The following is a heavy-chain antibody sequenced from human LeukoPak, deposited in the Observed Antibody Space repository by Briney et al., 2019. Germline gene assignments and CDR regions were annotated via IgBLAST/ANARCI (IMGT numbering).Heavy chain of an antibody. J-gene: IGHJ4*02. CDR1: GFTFSNYW. V-gene: IGHV3-74*01. CDR3: ARFPGSGSWY. CDR2: INSDGINT. Sequence: GGSLRLSCAASGFTFSNYWMHWVRQAPGRGLVWVSRINSDGINTSYADSVKGRFTISRDNAKNTLNLQMNSLRAEDTAVYYCARFPGSGSWYWGQGTLVTVSS. D-gene: IGHD3-10*01.